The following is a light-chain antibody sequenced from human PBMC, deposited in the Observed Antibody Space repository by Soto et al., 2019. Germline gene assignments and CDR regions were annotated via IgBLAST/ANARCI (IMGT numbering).Light chain of an antibody. V-gene: IGKV3-11*01. Sequence: EIVLTQSPATLSLSPGEKATLSCRASPSVSSYLAWYQQKPGQAPRLLLYDASIRATGIPARFSGTGSETDFTRTITSLEPEEFAVYYCQQRSNGPWTFGQGTKVEIK. CDR2: DAS. CDR1: PSVSSY. J-gene: IGKJ1*01. CDR3: QQRSNGPWT.